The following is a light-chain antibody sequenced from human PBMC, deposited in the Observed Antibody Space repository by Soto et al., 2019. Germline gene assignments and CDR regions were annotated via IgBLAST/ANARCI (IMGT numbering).Light chain of an antibody. J-gene: IGLJ1*01. Sequence: QSVLTQPASVSGSPGQSITISCTGTSSDVGNYNLVSWYQQHPGKAPKLMIYDVSNRPSGVSNRFSGSKSGNTASLTISGLQAEDEADYYCCSYTTSNTRQIVFGTGTKVTVL. V-gene: IGLV2-14*02. CDR1: SSDVGNYNL. CDR2: DVS. CDR3: CSYTTSNTRQIV.